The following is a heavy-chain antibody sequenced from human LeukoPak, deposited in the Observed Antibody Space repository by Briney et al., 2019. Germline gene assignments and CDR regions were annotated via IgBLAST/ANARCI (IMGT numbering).Heavy chain of an antibody. J-gene: IGHJ6*03. V-gene: IGHV3-30-3*01. Sequence: PGGSLRLSCAASGFTFSSYAMHWVRQAPGKGLEWVAVISYDGSNKYYADSVKGRFTISRDNSKNTLYLQMNSLRAEDTAVYYCAKDYSKFAVYYMDVWGKGTTVTVSS. CDR2: ISYDGSNK. D-gene: IGHD4-11*01. CDR3: AKDYSKFAVYYMDV. CDR1: GFTFSSYA.